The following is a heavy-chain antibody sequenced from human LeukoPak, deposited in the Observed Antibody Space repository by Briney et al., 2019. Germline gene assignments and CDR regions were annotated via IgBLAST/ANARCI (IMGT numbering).Heavy chain of an antibody. Sequence: ASVKVSCKASGYTFTSYAMHWVRQAPGQRLEWMGWINTNTGNPTYAQGFTGRFVFSLDTSVSTAYLQISSLKAEDTAVYYCASQWLGFGMDVWGQGTTVTVSS. CDR2: INTNTGNP. CDR1: GYTFTSYA. CDR3: ASQWLGFGMDV. J-gene: IGHJ6*02. D-gene: IGHD6-19*01. V-gene: IGHV7-4-1*02.